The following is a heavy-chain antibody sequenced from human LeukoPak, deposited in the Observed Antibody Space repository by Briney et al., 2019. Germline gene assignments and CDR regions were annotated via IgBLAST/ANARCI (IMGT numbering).Heavy chain of an antibody. CDR1: GFTFNNYG. D-gene: IGHD2-8*01. J-gene: IGHJ1*01. CDR3: ANHPGLEGDQVYFQR. Sequence: PGGSLRLSCAASGFTFNNYGMSWVRQAPGKGSEWVSAISGGGGYTYYVDSVKGRFTISRDNSKNTLYLQMNSLRAEDTALYYCANHPGLEGDQVYFQRWGQGTPVTVSS. CDR2: ISGGGGYT. V-gene: IGHV3-23*01.